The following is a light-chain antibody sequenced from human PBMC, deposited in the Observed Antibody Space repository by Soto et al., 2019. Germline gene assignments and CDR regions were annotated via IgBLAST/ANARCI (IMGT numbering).Light chain of an antibody. CDR3: QQYGSSGT. J-gene: IGKJ1*01. Sequence: EIVMTQSPATLSVSPGERDTLSCRASQSVSSNLAWYQQKPGQAPRLLIYGASTRATGIPDRFSGSGSGTDFTLTISRLEPEDFAVYYCQQYGSSGTFGQGTKVDI. CDR1: QSVSSN. CDR2: GAS. V-gene: IGKV3-20*01.